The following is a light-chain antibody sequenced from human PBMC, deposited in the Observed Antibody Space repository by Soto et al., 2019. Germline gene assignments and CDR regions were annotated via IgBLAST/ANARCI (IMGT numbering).Light chain of an antibody. CDR3: QQYYNWPPWT. Sequence: EIVLTQSPGTLSLSPGERATLSCRASQSVSSNLAWYQQKPGQAPRLLIYGASSRATGIPNRFSGSGSGTEFTLTVSSLQSEDFAVYYCQQYYNWPPWTFGLGTKVDIK. V-gene: IGKV3D-15*01. J-gene: IGKJ1*01. CDR2: GAS. CDR1: QSVSSN.